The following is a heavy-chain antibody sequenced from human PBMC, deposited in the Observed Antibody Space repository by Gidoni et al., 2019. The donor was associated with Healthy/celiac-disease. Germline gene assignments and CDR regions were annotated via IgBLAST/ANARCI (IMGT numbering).Heavy chain of an antibody. Sequence: EVQLLESGGGLVQPGGSLRLPCSASGFPFSSYARSWVRQAPGKGLEWVSAISGSGGSTYYADSVKGRFTISRDNSKNTLYLQMNSLRAEDTAVYYCAKDLEHPDYWGQGTLVTVSS. V-gene: IGHV3-23*01. J-gene: IGHJ4*02. CDR1: GFPFSSYA. CDR2: ISGSGGST. CDR3: AKDLEHPDY.